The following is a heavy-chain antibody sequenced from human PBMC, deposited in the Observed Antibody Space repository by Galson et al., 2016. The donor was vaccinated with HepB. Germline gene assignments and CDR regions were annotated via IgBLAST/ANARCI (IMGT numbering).Heavy chain of an antibody. CDR3: ARGDYYGSGSSDY. CDR1: GFTFSDYY. J-gene: IGHJ4*02. D-gene: IGHD3-10*01. Sequence: SLRLSCAASGFTFSDYYINWFRQAPGKGLEWVSYISSGSSYINYADSVKGRFTISRDNAKKSLYLQMNSLRAEDTAVYYCARGDYYGSGSSDYWGQGTLVTVSS. V-gene: IGHV3-11*06. CDR2: ISSGSSYI.